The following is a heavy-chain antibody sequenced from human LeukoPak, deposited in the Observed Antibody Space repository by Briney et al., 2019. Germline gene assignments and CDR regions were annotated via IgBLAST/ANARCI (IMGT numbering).Heavy chain of an antibody. CDR1: GFTFSSYS. D-gene: IGHD4/OR15-4a*01. Sequence: GGSLRLSCAASGFTFSSYSMNWVRQAPGKGLEWVSSISSSSSYIYYADSVKGRFTISRDNAKNSLYLQMNSLRAEDTAVYYCARSNYVGYYYYYYMDVWGKGTTVTVSS. J-gene: IGHJ6*03. CDR2: ISSSSSYI. CDR3: ARSNYVGYYYYYYMDV. V-gene: IGHV3-21*01.